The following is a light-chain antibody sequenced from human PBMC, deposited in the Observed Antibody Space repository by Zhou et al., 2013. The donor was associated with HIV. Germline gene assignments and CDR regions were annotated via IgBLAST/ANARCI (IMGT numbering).Light chain of an antibody. Sequence: DIQMTQSPSPCCICRRQIXITCRTSQSITTYLNWYQHKPGKAPKLLIYGSSSLQSGVPSRFSGSGSGTEFTLSISSLQPEDSATYYCQQSYNTPPTFGQGTRLEI. CDR2: GSS. CDR3: QQSYNTPPT. CDR1: QSITTY. V-gene: IGKV1-39*01. J-gene: IGKJ5*01.